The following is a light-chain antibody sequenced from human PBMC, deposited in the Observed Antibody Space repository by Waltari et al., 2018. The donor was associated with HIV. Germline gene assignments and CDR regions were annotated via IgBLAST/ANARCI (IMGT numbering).Light chain of an antibody. Sequence: QSLLTQPPSVSATPGQRITIPCTGNKSNIGAGHDVHCYRQLPGPAPRLLIFANSNRPSGVPDRISGSKSTASASLAITGLQAEDEGYYYCQSSDIRLHGLWVFGGGTKVTVL. CDR1: KSNIGAGHD. V-gene: IGLV1-40*01. J-gene: IGLJ3*02. CDR2: ANS. CDR3: QSSDIRLHGLWV.